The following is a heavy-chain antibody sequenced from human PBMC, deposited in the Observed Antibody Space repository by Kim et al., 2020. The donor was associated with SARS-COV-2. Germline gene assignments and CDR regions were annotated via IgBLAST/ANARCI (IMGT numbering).Heavy chain of an antibody. Sequence: YYADSVKGRFTISRDNSKNTLYLQMNSLRAEDTAVYYCAKVDGYNDKFDYWGQGTLVTVSS. J-gene: IGHJ4*02. CDR3: AKVDGYNDKFDY. D-gene: IGHD5-12*01. V-gene: IGHV3-23*01.